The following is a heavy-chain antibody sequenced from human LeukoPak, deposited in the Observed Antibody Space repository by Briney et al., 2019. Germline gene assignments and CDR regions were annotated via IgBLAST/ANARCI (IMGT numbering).Heavy chain of an antibody. CDR3: AKDGFHSGWSHTAY. CDR2: ISYDGSNK. Sequence: PGGSLRLSCAASGFTFSSYGMHWVRQAPGKGLEWVAVISYDGSNKYYADSVKGRFTISRDNSKNTLYLQMNSLRAEDTAVYYCAKDGFHSGWSHTAYWGQGTLVTVSS. D-gene: IGHD6-19*01. J-gene: IGHJ4*02. CDR1: GFTFSSYG. V-gene: IGHV3-30*18.